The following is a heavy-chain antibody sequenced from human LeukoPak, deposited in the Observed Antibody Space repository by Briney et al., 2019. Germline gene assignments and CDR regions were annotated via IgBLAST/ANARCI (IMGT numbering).Heavy chain of an antibody. J-gene: IGHJ6*02. CDR1: GGSIGSYY. Sequence: SETLSLTCTVSGGSIGSYYWSWIRQPPGKGLEWIGYIYYSGSTNYNPSLKSRVTISVDTSKNQFSLKLSSVTAADTAVYYCARSDYYYYGMDVWGQGTTVTVSS. CDR2: IYYSGST. V-gene: IGHV4-59*01. CDR3: ARSDYYYYGMDV.